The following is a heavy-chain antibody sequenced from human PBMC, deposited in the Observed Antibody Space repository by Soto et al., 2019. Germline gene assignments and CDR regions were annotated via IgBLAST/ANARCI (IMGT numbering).Heavy chain of an antibody. CDR2: IYPGDSDT. D-gene: IGHD6-13*01. CDR3: ARHGPAAAGTVYYYYMDV. J-gene: IGHJ6*03. V-gene: IGHV5-51*01. CDR1: GYSFTSYW. Sequence: RGESLKISCKGSGYSFTSYWIGWVRQMPGKGLEWMGIIYPGDSDTRYSPSFQGQVSISADKSISTAYLQWSSLKASDTAMYYCARHGPAAAGTVYYYYMDVWGKGTTVTVSS.